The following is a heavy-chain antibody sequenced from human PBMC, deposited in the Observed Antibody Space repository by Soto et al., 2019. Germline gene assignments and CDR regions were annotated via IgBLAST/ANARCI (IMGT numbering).Heavy chain of an antibody. CDR1: GYTFTHYY. CDR3: ARPPFPGCINGVCYPCDH. Sequence: QVQLVQSGAEVKKPGASVKVSCKASGYTFTHYYIHWVRQAPGQGLEWMGMINPSGGSIDYAQKCQGRVTMTTDTSTTTVYMELSSLRSDDTAVYYCARPPFPGCINGVCYPCDHWGQGTLVTVSS. D-gene: IGHD2-8*01. CDR2: INPSGGSI. J-gene: IGHJ4*02. V-gene: IGHV1-46*01.